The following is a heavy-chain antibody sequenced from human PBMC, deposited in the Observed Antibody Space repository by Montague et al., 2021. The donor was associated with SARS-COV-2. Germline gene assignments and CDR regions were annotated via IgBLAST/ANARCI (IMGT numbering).Heavy chain of an antibody. J-gene: IGHJ4*02. V-gene: IGHV4-34*01. Sequence: SETLSLTCAVYGESFSGFFWGWIRQPPGKGLEWIAEINDRGVTNYNYNPSLGSRVTISADTSKNQFSLKLRSVTAADTAVYYCARWDPQTLTVISLRGKSANDYWGRGTLVTVSS. CDR1: GESFSGFF. CDR3: ARWDPQTLTVISLRGKSANDY. CDR2: INDRGVTNY. D-gene: IGHD4-11*01.